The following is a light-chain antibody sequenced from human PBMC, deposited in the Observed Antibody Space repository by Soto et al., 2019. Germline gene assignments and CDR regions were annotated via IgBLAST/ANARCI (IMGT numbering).Light chain of an antibody. J-gene: IGLJ2*01. Sequence: QSALTQPRSVSGSPGQSVTISCTGTSSDVGTYNWLSWYQQHPGKAPKLMIFDVSRRPSGVPDRFSASKAGNTASLSVSGLQVEDEADYYCSLYVGGNNVIFGGGTKLTVL. V-gene: IGLV2-11*01. CDR2: DVS. CDR3: SLYVGGNNVI. CDR1: SSDVGTYNW.